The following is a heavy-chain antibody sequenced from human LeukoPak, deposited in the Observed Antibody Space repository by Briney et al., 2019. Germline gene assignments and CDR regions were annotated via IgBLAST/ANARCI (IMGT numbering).Heavy chain of an antibody. CDR2: IYHSGST. CDR3: VLSGWYSNYFDY. CDR1: GYSISSGYY. V-gene: IGHV4-38-2*01. Sequence: SETLSLTCAVSGYSISSGYYWGWIRQPPGKGLEWIGSIYHSGSTYYNPSLKSRVTISVDTSKNQFSLKLSSVTAADTAVYYCVLSGWYSNYFDYWGQGTLVTVSS. J-gene: IGHJ4*02. D-gene: IGHD6-19*01.